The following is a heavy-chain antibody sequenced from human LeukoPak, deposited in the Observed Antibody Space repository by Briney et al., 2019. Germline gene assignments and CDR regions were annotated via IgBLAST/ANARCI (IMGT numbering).Heavy chain of an antibody. CDR2: IKQDETEK. J-gene: IGHJ3*02. Sequence: GGSLRLSCTASGFTFSNFWMGWVRQAPGKGLEWVANIKQDETEKFYLGSVKGRFTISRDNAKNSLYLQMNSLRAEDTAVYYCARGNYDILTGPRRTDAFDIWGQGTMVTVSS. D-gene: IGHD3-9*01. V-gene: IGHV3-7*03. CDR3: ARGNYDILTGPRRTDAFDI. CDR1: GFTFSNFW.